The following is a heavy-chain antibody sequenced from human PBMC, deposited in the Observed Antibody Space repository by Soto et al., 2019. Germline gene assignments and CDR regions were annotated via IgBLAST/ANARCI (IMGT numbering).Heavy chain of an antibody. V-gene: IGHV4-59*01. D-gene: IGHD3-9*01. CDR2: IYYSGST. CDR3: ARDGDILTGYYHWFDP. J-gene: IGHJ5*02. Sequence: PSETLSLTCTVSGGSISSYYWSWIRQPPGKGLEWIGYIYYSGSTNYNPSLKSRVTISVDTSKNQFSLKLSSVTAADTAVYYCARDGDILTGYYHWFDPWGQGTLVTVSS. CDR1: GGSISSYY.